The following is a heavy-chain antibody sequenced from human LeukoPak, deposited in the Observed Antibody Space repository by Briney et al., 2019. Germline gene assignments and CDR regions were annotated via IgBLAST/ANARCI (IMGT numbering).Heavy chain of an antibody. V-gene: IGHV3-23*01. J-gene: IGHJ5*02. Sequence: GGSLTLAWAASGFNLNNSAVTWVSHPAREGLEWLSVVSGSGGHTYNADSVQGRFTLSRDTSKRTLYLQMTSLRVEDTALYFCARVVDYVQMVVVVRGGWFDPWGQGTQVTVSS. CDR1: GFNLNNSA. CDR3: ARVVDYVQMVVVVRGGWFDP. D-gene: IGHD2-15*01. CDR2: VSGSGGHT.